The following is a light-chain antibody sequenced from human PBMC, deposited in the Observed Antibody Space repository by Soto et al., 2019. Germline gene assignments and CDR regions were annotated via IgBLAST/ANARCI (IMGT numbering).Light chain of an antibody. J-gene: IGLJ2*01. Sequence: QSALTQPASVSASPGQSITISCTGTSSDVGGYNYVSWYQQHPGKAPKLMIYDVSNRPSGVSNRFSGSKSGNTASLTISGLHAEDEADYYCSSYTSSSTVVFGGGTQLTVL. V-gene: IGLV2-14*01. CDR3: SSYTSSSTVV. CDR1: SSDVGGYNY. CDR2: DVS.